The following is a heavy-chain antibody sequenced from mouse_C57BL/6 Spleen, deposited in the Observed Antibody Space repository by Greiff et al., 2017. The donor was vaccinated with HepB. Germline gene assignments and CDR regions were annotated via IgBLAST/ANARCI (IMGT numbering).Heavy chain of an antibody. CDR2: INYDGSST. CDR1: GFTFSDYY. V-gene: IGHV5-16*01. Sequence: EVKLMESEGGLVQPGSSMKLSCTASGFTFSDYYMAWVRQVPEKGLEWVANINYDGSSTYYLDSLKSRFIISRDNAKNILYLQMSSLKSEDTATYYCARWLPYAMDYWGQGTSVTVSS. D-gene: IGHD2-2*01. CDR3: ARWLPYAMDY. J-gene: IGHJ4*01.